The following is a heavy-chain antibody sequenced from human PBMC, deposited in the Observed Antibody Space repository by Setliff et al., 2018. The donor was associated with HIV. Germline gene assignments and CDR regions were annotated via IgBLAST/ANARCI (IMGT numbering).Heavy chain of an antibody. J-gene: IGHJ4*02. CDR1: GFTFSSYV. CDR2: MSTGGGIK. Sequence: GGSLRFPCEASGFTFSSYVLHWVRQAPGKGLEWVAVMSTGGGIKICADSVKGRFTISRDNSRNTLFLQMNNLRPEDTATYYCVRDPIEGSPDYFDYWGQGALVTVSS. V-gene: IGHV3-30-3*01. CDR3: VRDPIEGSPDYFDY. D-gene: IGHD1-26*01.